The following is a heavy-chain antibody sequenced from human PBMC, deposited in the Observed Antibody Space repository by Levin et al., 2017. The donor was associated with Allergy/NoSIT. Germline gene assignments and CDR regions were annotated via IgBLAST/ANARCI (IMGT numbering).Heavy chain of an antibody. CDR3: GKDRGYYGSGSLDY. V-gene: IGHV3-30*18. Sequence: GGSLRLSCAASGFTFSSYDMHWVRQAPGKGLEWVAVISYDGSNKYYADSVKGRFTISRDKSKNTVYLQMNSLRAEDTTVYYCGKDRGYYGSGSLDYWGQGTLVTVSS. CDR1: GFTFSSYD. D-gene: IGHD3-10*01. J-gene: IGHJ4*02. CDR2: ISYDGSNK.